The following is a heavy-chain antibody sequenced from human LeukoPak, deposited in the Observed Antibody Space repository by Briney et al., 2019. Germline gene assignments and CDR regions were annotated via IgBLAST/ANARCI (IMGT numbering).Heavy chain of an antibody. CDR1: GFTFSDYY. J-gene: IGHJ4*02. Sequence: GGSLRLSCAASGFTFSDYYMSWIRQAPGKGLEWVSYISSSGSTIYYADSVKGRFTISRDNAKNSLYLQMNSLRAEDTAVYYCAKERTGTPYYFDYWGQGTLVTVSS. D-gene: IGHD7-27*01. CDR2: ISSSGSTI. V-gene: IGHV3-11*04. CDR3: AKERTGTPYYFDY.